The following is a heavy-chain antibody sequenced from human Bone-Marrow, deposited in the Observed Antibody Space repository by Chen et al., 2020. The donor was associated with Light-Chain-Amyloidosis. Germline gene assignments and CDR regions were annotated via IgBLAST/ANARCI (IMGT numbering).Heavy chain of an antibody. D-gene: IGHD6-19*01. CDR2: IDSRSTYR. Sequence: QVQLVESGGGLVKPGGSLRLSCAASGLSFSDKYMTWIRQTAGKGLEWVAYIDSRSTYRNYADSAKGRFTISRENAKNSLYLQMNSLRVEDTGVYYCARGWDSGWSYFDNWGQGTLVTVSS. V-gene: IGHV3-11*06. CDR1: GLSFSDKY. J-gene: IGHJ4*02. CDR3: ARGWDSGWSYFDN.